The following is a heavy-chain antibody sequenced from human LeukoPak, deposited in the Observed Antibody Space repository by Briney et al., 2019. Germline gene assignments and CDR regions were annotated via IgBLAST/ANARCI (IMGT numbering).Heavy chain of an antibody. J-gene: IGHJ4*02. CDR3: AKDWEAVSNTATGTDY. D-gene: IGHD5/OR15-5a*01. CDR2: ISGSGKNI. Sequence: GGSLRLSCVASGFRFTFHAMSWVRQAPGKGLEWLSSISGSGKNIYYADSVKGRFTISRDNSKNTLYLQMNSLRAEDTAVYHCAKDWEAVSNTATGTDYWGQGTLVTVSS. CDR1: GFRFTFHA. V-gene: IGHV3-23*01.